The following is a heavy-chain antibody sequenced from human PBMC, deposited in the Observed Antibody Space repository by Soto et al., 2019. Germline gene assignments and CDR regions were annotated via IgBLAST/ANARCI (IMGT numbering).Heavy chain of an antibody. CDR2: IYYSGST. D-gene: IGHD1-26*01. V-gene: IGHV4-59*08. J-gene: IGHJ3*01. CDR3: ARRYCPAFDF. CDR1: GGSISSYY. Sequence: QVQLQESGPGLVKPSETLSLTCTVSGGSISSYYWSWIRQPPGKGLEWIGYIYYSGSTNYNPSLKSRVTISVDTSKNQFSLKLSSATAADTAVYYCARRYCPAFDFWGQGTMFPVSS.